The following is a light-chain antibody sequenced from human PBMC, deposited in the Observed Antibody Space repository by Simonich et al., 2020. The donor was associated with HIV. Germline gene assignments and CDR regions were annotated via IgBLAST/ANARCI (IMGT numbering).Light chain of an antibody. Sequence: QSALTQPASVSGSPGQSITISCTGTSSDVGVYNYVSWYQQHPGKAPKLMIYDVSTRPSVVSNRFSGSKSGNTASLTISGLQAEDEADYYCSSYTSSSTLRVFGGGTKLTVL. CDR2: DVS. J-gene: IGLJ3*02. CDR1: SSDVGVYNY. V-gene: IGLV2-14*03. CDR3: SSYTSSSTLRV.